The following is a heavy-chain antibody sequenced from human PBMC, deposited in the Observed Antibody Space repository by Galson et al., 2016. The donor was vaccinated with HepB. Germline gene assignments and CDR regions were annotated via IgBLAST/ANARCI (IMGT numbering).Heavy chain of an antibody. V-gene: IGHV3-23*01. CDR1: GFTFSNYA. CDR2: ISGSGGSI. J-gene: IGHJ6*02. CDR3: AKDRGGRHLWGLHGMDV. D-gene: IGHD3-16*01. Sequence: SLRLSCAASGFTFSNYAMTWVRQAPGKGLEWVSAISGSGGSIYYADSVKGRFTISRDNSKNTLHLQIDSLRVEDTAVYYCAKDRGGRHLWGLHGMDVWGQGTTVTVSS.